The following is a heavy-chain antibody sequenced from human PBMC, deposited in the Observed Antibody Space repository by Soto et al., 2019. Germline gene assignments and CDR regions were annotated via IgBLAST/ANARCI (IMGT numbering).Heavy chain of an antibody. Sequence: ASVKVSCKASGYTFTSYGISWLRQAPGQGLEWMGWISAYNGNTNYAQKLQGRVTMTTDTSTSTAYMELRSLRSDDTAVYYCAIELYSSGWSRFDYWGQGTLVTVSS. CDR3: AIELYSSGWSRFDY. CDR2: ISAYNGNT. V-gene: IGHV1-18*04. D-gene: IGHD6-19*01. J-gene: IGHJ4*02. CDR1: GYTFTSYG.